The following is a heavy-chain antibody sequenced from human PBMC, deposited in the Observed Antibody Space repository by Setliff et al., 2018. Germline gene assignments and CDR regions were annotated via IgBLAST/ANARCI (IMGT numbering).Heavy chain of an antibody. Sequence: GASVKVSCKLSGNTLTELSMHWVRQAPGRGPEWVGGSDPQGGEIIYAQKFQGRITMTEDTSTNTAYMELSSLRSEDTAVYYCAAIVDTDWHKEFQYWGQGTLVTVSS. CDR1: GNTLTELS. D-gene: IGHD3-9*01. CDR2: SDPQGGEI. CDR3: AAIVDTDWHKEFQY. J-gene: IGHJ1*01. V-gene: IGHV1-24*01.